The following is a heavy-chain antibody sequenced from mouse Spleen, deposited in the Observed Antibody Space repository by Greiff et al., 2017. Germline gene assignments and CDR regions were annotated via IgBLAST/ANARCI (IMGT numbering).Heavy chain of an antibody. D-gene: IGHD2-1*01. Sequence: EVQVVESGGGLVQPGGSRKLSCAASGFTFSSFGMHWVRQAPEKGLEWVAYISSGSSTIYYADTVKGRFTISRDNPKNTLFLQMTSLRSEDTAMYYCARDGNWYFDVWGAGTTVTVSS. CDR2: ISSGSSTI. J-gene: IGHJ1*01. CDR1: GFTFSSFG. CDR3: ARDGNWYFDV. V-gene: IGHV5-17*02.